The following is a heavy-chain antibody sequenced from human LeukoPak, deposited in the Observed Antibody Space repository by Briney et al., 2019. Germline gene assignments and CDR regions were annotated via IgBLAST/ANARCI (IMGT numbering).Heavy chain of an antibody. CDR3: ARASSGWIDY. Sequence: GGSLRLSCAASGLTFSSYAMHWVRQAPGKGLEWVAVISYDGSNKYYADSVKGRFTISRDNSKNTLYLQMNSLRAEDTAVYYCARASSGWIDYWGQGTLVTVSS. CDR1: GLTFSSYA. V-gene: IGHV3-30-3*01. CDR2: ISYDGSNK. D-gene: IGHD6-19*01. J-gene: IGHJ4*02.